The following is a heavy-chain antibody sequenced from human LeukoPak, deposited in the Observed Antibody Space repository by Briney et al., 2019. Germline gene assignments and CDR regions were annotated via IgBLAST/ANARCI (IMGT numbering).Heavy chain of an antibody. CDR3: ARVCSIAAAGWASYYYYMDV. Sequence: PSETLSLTCAVYGGSFSGYYWSWIRQPPGKGLEWIGEINHSGSTNYNPSPKSRVTISVDTSKNQFTLKLSSVTAADTAVYYCARVCSIAAAGWASYYYYMDVWGKGTTVTVSS. CDR1: GGSFSGYY. D-gene: IGHD6-13*01. CDR2: INHSGST. J-gene: IGHJ6*03. V-gene: IGHV4-34*01.